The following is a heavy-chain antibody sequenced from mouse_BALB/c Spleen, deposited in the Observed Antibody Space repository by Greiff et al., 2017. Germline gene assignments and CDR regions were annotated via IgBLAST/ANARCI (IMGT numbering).Heavy chain of an antibody. J-gene: IGHJ4*01. D-gene: IGHD2-1*01. CDR3: ANAYCNCLYYAMDY. CDR2: IDPANGNT. V-gene: IGHV14-3*02. CDR1: GFNIKDTY. Sequence: VQLQQSGAELVKPGASVKLSCTASGFNIKDTYMHWVKQRPEQGLEWIGRIDPANGNTKYDPKFQGKATITADTSSNTAYLQLSSLTSEDTAVYYCANAYCNCLYYAMDYWGQGTSVTVSS.